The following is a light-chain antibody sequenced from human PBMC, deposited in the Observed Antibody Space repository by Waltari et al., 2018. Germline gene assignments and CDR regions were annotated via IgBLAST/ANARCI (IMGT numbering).Light chain of an antibody. Sequence: QSALTQPTSVSGSPGQSITISCTGTSRDVGFYNYVSWYQQYPGKFPRLLIYDASERPSGSSRRFSGSKSGNTASLTISGLKADDEADYYCNSYTGSSSWVFGGGTKLTVL. CDR3: NSYTGSSSWV. CDR1: SRDVGFYNY. J-gene: IGLJ3*02. V-gene: IGLV2-14*01. CDR2: DAS.